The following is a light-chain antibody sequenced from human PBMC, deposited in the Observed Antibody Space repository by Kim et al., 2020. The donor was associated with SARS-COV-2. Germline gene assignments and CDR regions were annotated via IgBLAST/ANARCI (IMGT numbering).Light chain of an antibody. J-gene: IGLJ3*02. V-gene: IGLV2-14*01. CDR3: SSYATSNTWV. Sequence: QSALTQPASVSGSPGQSITVSCTGTSSDVGAYNYVSWYQQYPGKPPKLIIYDVSKRPSEIPDRFSGSKSGNTASLTISGLQAEDEADYYCSSYATSNTWVFGAGTQLTVL. CDR1: SSDVGAYNY. CDR2: DVS.